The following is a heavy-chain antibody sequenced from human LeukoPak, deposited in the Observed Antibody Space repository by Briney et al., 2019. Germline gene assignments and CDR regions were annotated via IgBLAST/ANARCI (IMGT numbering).Heavy chain of an antibody. Sequence: GGSLRLSCAASGFTFSSYAMSWVRQAPGKGLEWVSAISGSGGSTYYADSVKGRFTISRDNSKNTLHLQMNSLRAEDTAVYYCAKVRRYSYGFSDYWGQGTLVTVSS. CDR2: ISGSGGST. D-gene: IGHD5-18*01. J-gene: IGHJ4*02. V-gene: IGHV3-23*01. CDR3: AKVRRYSYGFSDY. CDR1: GFTFSSYA.